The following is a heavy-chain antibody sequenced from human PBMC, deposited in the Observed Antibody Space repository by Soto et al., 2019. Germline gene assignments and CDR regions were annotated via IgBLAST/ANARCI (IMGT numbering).Heavy chain of an antibody. CDR2: ISGSGGST. CDR1: GFTFSSYA. J-gene: IGHJ4*02. Sequence: EVQLLESGGGLVQPGGSLRLSCAASGFTFSSYAMSWVRQAPGKGLEWVSAISGSGGSTYDADSVKGRFTISRDNSKNQLYLQMNSLRAEDTAVYYCAKGGYSYGWFFDYWGQGTLVTVAS. D-gene: IGHD5-18*01. V-gene: IGHV3-23*01. CDR3: AKGGYSYGWFFDY.